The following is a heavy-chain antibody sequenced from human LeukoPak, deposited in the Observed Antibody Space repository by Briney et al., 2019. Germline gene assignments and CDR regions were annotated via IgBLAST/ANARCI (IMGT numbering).Heavy chain of an antibody. Sequence: SETLSLTCTVSGGSISSSSYYWGWLRQPPGKGLEWIGSIYYSGSTYYNPSLKSRVTISVDTSKNQFSLKLSSVTAADTAVYYCARRSIAAARTYYYYGMDVWGQGTTVTVSS. J-gene: IGHJ6*02. D-gene: IGHD6-13*01. CDR2: IYYSGST. V-gene: IGHV4-39*01. CDR1: GGSISSSSYY. CDR3: ARRSIAAARTYYYYGMDV.